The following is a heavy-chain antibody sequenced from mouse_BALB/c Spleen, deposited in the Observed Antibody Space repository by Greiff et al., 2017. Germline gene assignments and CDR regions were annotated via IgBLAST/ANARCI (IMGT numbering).Heavy chain of an antibody. CDR3: ARHSSGVFDY. J-gene: IGHJ2*01. D-gene: IGHD3-1*01. CDR2: ISTYYGDA. Sequence: QVQLQQSGAELVRPGVSVKISCKGSGYTFTDYAMHWVKQSHAKSLEWIGVISTYYGDASYNQKFKGKATMTVDKSSSTAYMELARLTSEDSAIYYCARHSSGVFDYWGQGTTLTVSS. V-gene: IGHV1S137*01. CDR1: GYTFTDYA.